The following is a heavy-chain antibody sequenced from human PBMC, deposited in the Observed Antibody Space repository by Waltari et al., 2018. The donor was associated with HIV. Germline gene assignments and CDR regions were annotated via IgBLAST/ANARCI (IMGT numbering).Heavy chain of an antibody. CDR2: INAGNGNT. J-gene: IGHJ4*02. D-gene: IGHD1-26*01. V-gene: IGHV1-3*01. CDR3: ARQEWELLHPIDY. Sequence: QVQLVQSGAEVKKPGASVKVSCKASGYTFTSYAMHWVRQAPGQRLEWMGWINAGNGNTKYSQKFQGRVTITRDTSASTAYLELSSLRSEDTAVYYCARQEWELLHPIDYWGQGTLVTVSS. CDR1: GYTFTSYA.